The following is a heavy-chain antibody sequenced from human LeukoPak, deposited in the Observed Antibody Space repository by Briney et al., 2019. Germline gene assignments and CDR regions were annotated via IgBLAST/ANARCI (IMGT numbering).Heavy chain of an antibody. CDR3: VRSGYDYDWFDP. V-gene: IGHV1-69*08. CDR2: IIAILDTA. CDR1: GGSFSDYS. J-gene: IGHJ5*02. Sequence: PVKVSCKASGGSFSDYSISWVRQAPGQGLEWMGRIIAILDTAHYAQKFQGRFTITADKSTTTVYMELSSLRSDDTAVYYRVRSGYDYDWFDPWGQGTLVTVSS. D-gene: IGHD5-12*01.